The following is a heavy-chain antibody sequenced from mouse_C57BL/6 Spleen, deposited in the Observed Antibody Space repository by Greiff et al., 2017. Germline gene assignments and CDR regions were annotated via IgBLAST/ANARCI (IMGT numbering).Heavy chain of an antibody. CDR3: SSFYGNSGKTD. J-gene: IGHJ2*01. V-gene: IGHV1-50*01. CDR1: GYTFTSYW. Sequence: QVQLQQPGAELVKPGASVKLSCKASGYTFTSYWMQWVKQRPGEGLEWIGEIDPSDSYTNYTQKFKGKATMTVDTSSSTAYMQLSSLTSEDPAVSYCSSFYGNSGKTDWGQGTTLTVSS. D-gene: IGHD2-1*01. CDR2: IDPSDSYT.